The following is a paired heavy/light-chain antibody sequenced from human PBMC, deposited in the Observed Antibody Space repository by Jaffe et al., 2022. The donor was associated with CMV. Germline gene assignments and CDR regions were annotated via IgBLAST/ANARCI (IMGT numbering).Light chain of an antibody. CDR1: QSISSY. CDR2: AAS. V-gene: IGKV1-39*01. Sequence: DIQMTQSPSSLSASVGDRVTITCRASQSISSYLNWYQQKPGKAPKLLIYAASSLQSGVPSRFSGSGSGTDFTLTISSLQPEDFATYYCQQSYSTRTFGGGTKVEIK. J-gene: IGKJ4*01. CDR3: QQSYSTRT.
Heavy chain of an antibody. CDR3: ARDTLSIAAAGTLPFYYYYGMDV. Sequence: QVQLQQWGAGLLKPSETLSLTCAVYGGSFSGYYWSWIRQPPGKGLEWIGEINHSGSTNYNPSLKSRVTISVDTSKNQFSLKLSSVTAADTAVYYCARDTLSIAAAGTLPFYYYYGMDVWGQGTTVTVSS. CDR1: GGSFSGYY. J-gene: IGHJ6*02. CDR2: INHSGST. V-gene: IGHV4-34*01. D-gene: IGHD6-13*01.